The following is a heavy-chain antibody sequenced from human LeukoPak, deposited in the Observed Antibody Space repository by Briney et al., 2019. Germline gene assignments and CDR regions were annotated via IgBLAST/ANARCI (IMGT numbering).Heavy chain of an antibody. J-gene: IGHJ4*02. CDR1: GFTFSSYA. D-gene: IGHD5-12*01. Sequence: PGGSLRLSCAASGFTFSSYAMHWVRQAPGKGLEWVAVISYDGSNKYYADSVKGRFTISRDNSKSTLYLQMNSLRAEDTAVYYCARDTGVVATIRGFDYWGQGTLVTVSS. V-gene: IGHV3-30-3*01. CDR3: ARDTGVVATIRGFDY. CDR2: ISYDGSNK.